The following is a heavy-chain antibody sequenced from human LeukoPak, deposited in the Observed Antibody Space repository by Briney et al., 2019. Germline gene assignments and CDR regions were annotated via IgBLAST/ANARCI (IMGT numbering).Heavy chain of an antibody. J-gene: IGHJ4*02. CDR1: GFTFSSYG. V-gene: IGHV3-30*02. D-gene: IGHD3-3*01. Sequence: GGSLRLSYAASGFTFSSYGMHWVRQAPGKGLEWVAFIRYDGSNKYYADSVKGRFTISRDNSKNTLYLQMNSLRAEDTAVYYCAKDRDYDFWSGYGDYWGQGTLVTVSS. CDR3: AKDRDYDFWSGYGDY. CDR2: IRYDGSNK.